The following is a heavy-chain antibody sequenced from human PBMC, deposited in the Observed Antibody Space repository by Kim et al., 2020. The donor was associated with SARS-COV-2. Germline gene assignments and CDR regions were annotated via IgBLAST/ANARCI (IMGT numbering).Heavy chain of an antibody. CDR3: AKVDSGYFVS. CDR1: GFTFSTYA. D-gene: IGHD3-22*01. Sequence: GGSLRLSCAASGFTFSTYAMHWVRQAPGKGLEWVAVIWYDGSNKYYADSVKGRFTISRDNSKNTLYLQMNSLRAEDTAVYYCAKVDSGYFVSWGQGTLVTVSS. J-gene: IGHJ5*02. CDR2: IWYDGSNK. V-gene: IGHV3-33*06.